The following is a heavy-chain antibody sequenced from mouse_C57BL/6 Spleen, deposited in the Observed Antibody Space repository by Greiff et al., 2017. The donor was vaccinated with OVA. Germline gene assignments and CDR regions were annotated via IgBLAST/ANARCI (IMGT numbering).Heavy chain of an antibody. D-gene: IGHD2-5*01. CDR2: INTNNGGT. Sequence: EVKLQQSGPELVKPGASVKISCKASGYTFTDYYMNWVKQSHGKSLEWIGDINTNNGGTSYNQKFKGKATLTVDKSSSTAYMELRSLTSEDSAVYYCAKSNYSNSPAMDYWGQGTSVTVAS. CDR3: AKSNYSNSPAMDY. J-gene: IGHJ4*01. V-gene: IGHV1-26*01. CDR1: GYTFTDYY.